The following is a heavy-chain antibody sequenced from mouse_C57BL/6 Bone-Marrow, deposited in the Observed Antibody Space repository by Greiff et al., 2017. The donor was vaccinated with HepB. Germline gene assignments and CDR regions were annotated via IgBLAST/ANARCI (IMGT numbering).Heavy chain of an antibody. CDR1: CYSITSGYY. J-gene: IGHJ2*01. V-gene: IGHV3-6*01. CDR2: ISYDGSN. D-gene: IGHD2-4*01. Sequence: EVQVVESGPGLVKPSQSLSLTCSVTCYSITSGYYWNWIRQFPGNKLEWMGYISYDGSNNYNPSLKNRISITRDTSKNQFFLKLNSVTTEDTATYYCARGDDYDDYFDYWGQGTTLTVSS. CDR3: ARGDDYDDYFDY.